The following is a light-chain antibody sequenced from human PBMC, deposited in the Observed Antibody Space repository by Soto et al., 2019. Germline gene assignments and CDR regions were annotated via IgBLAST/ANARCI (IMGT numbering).Light chain of an antibody. V-gene: IGKV3-20*01. CDR3: QQSSRSPVT. Sequence: ESMLTQSPGTLYLSPGERATRSCRASQSISSDYLAWYQQKPGQVPRLLMSAASSRATGIPDRFSGSGSGTDFTLTISRLEPEDFAVYYCQQSSRSPVTFGQGTRLEI. J-gene: IGKJ5*01. CDR2: AAS. CDR1: QSISSDY.